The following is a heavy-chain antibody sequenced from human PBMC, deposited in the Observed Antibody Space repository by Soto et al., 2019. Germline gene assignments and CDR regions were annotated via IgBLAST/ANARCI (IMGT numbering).Heavy chain of an antibody. J-gene: IGHJ4*02. CDR1: SDSISSYY. CDR2: IYSSGST. D-gene: IGHD6-19*01. CDR3: ARRGPQTGWSFDY. Sequence: QVQLQESGPGLVKPSETLSLICTVPSDSISSYYWTWIRQPAGKGPEWIGQIYSSGSTNYNPSLNSRVSMSLDTSKKQIFLKLLSVTAADTAVYYCARRGPQTGWSFDYWGQGTLVTVSS. V-gene: IGHV4-4*07.